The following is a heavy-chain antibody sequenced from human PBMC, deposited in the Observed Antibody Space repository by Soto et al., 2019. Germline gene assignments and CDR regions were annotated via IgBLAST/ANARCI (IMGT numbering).Heavy chain of an antibody. J-gene: IGHJ2*01. Sequence: EVQLLESGGGLVQPGGSLRLSCAASGFTFSIYPMSWVRQTPEKGLEWVSTIGPTGGDTYYADSVRGRSTISRDDSKNTLYLQMSSLRAEESAVYYCAKSRVDSGRGYFDLWGRGTLVTVSS. CDR3: AKSRVDSGRGYFDL. D-gene: IGHD6-25*01. CDR2: IGPTGGDT. V-gene: IGHV3-23*01. CDR1: GFTFSIYP.